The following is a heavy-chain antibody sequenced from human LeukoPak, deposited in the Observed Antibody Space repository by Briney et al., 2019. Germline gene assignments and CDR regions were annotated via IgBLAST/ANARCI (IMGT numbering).Heavy chain of an antibody. Sequence: SQTLSLTCTVSGGSISSGGYYWSWIRQHPGKGLEWIGYIYYSGSTNYNPSLKSRVTISVDTSKNQFSLKLSSVTAADTAVYYCARAFSRMGDAFDIWGQGTMVTVSS. V-gene: IGHV4-31*03. CDR2: IYYSGST. D-gene: IGHD3-3*01. CDR3: ARAFSRMGDAFDI. CDR1: GGSISSGGYY. J-gene: IGHJ3*02.